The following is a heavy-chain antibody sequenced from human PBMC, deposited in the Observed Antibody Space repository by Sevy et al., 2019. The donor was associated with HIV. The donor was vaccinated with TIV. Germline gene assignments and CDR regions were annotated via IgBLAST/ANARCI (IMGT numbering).Heavy chain of an antibody. D-gene: IGHD1-1*01. CDR2: ISGPGYST. CDR1: GFTFNTHA. Sequence: GGSLRLSCAASGFTFNTHAMNWVRQAPGKGLEWVSTISGPGYSTYYAESVKGRFTISRDNSKNTLHLQMNSQRADDTAIYYCAKALNPALESMLQGTFRTLKGFDVWGQGTMVTVSS. CDR3: AKALNPALESMLQGTFRTLKGFDV. V-gene: IGHV3-23*01. J-gene: IGHJ3*01.